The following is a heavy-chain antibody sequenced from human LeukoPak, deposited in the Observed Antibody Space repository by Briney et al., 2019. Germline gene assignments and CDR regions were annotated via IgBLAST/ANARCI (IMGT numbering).Heavy chain of an antibody. Sequence: GGSLRLSCAASGFTFSSYAMSWVRQAPGKGLERVSAICGSGATTYYADSVKGRFTISRDNSKNTLYLQMNSLRAEDTAVYYCAKDGVGSNNYYFYFDSWGQGTLVTVSS. V-gene: IGHV3-23*01. CDR3: AKDGVGSNNYYFYFDS. CDR1: GFTFSSYA. D-gene: IGHD2/OR15-2a*01. CDR2: ICGSGATT. J-gene: IGHJ4*02.